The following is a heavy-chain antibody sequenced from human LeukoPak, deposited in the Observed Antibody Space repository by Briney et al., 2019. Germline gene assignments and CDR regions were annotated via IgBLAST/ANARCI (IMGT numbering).Heavy chain of an antibody. J-gene: IGHJ4*02. CDR2: ISSSGSTI. CDR1: GFTFSDYY. CDR3: ARFQRAGVVIPGFDY. Sequence: KSGGSLRLSCAASGFTFSDYYMSWIRQAPGKGLEWVSYISSSGSTIYYADSVKGRFTISRDNAKNSLYLQMNSLRAEDTAVYYCARFQRAGVVIPGFDYWGQGTLVTVSS. D-gene: IGHD3-3*01. V-gene: IGHV3-11*01.